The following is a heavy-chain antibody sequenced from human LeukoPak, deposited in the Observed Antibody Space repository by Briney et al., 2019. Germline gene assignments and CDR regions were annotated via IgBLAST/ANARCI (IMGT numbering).Heavy chain of an antibody. Sequence: GGSLRLSCAASGFTFSSYNMNWVRQAPGKGLEWVSYISSSSSTIYYADSVKGRFTISRDNAKKSLYLQMNSQRAEDTAVYHCVRLTVGAGSWGQGTLVTVSS. D-gene: IGHD1-26*01. CDR3: VRLTVGAGS. CDR1: GFTFSSYN. CDR2: ISSSSSTI. V-gene: IGHV3-48*01. J-gene: IGHJ5*02.